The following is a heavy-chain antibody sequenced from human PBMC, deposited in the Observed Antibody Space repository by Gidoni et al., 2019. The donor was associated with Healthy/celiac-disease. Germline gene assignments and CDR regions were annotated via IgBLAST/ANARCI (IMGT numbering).Heavy chain of an antibody. CDR1: GFPFSSYA. J-gene: IGHJ4*02. CDR3: AKGITMVRGVSGY. V-gene: IGHV3-23*01. Sequence: EVQLFESGGGLVPPGGYLRLSCSASGFPFSSYALSWVRQAAGKGLEWFSAIRGSGGSTDYADAVKGRFTISRDNSKNTLYLQMNSLRAEDTAVYYCAKGITMVRGVSGYWGQGTLVTVSS. D-gene: IGHD3-10*01. CDR2: IRGSGGST.